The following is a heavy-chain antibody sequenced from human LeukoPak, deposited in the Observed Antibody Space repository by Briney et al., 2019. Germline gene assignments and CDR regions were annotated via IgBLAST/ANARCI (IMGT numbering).Heavy chain of an antibody. CDR3: RAAADLNDY. D-gene: IGHD6-13*01. CDR1: GFTFSGSA. J-gene: IGHJ4*02. V-gene: IGHV3-73*01. Sequence: GGSLKLSCAASGFTFSGSAMHWVRQASGKGLEWLGRIRSKADSYTTAYAASVKGRFIVSRDDSRNTAYLQMNSLKTEDTAVYYCRAAADLNDYWGQGTLVTVSS. CDR2: IRSKADSYTT.